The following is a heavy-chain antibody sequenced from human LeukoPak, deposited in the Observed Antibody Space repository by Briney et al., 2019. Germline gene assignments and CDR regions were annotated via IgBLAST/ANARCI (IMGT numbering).Heavy chain of an antibody. CDR2: IKEDGSEI. J-gene: IGHJ4*02. V-gene: IGHV3-7*01. Sequence: GGSLRLSCAASGFTFSSYWMSWVRQAPGKGLEWVAYIKEDGSEIYYVDSVKGRFTISRDNAKNSLYLQMNSLRVEDTAVYFCARSPHSSSWYAYYFDYWGQGTLVTVSS. D-gene: IGHD6-13*01. CDR3: ARSPHSSSWYAYYFDY. CDR1: GFTFSSYW.